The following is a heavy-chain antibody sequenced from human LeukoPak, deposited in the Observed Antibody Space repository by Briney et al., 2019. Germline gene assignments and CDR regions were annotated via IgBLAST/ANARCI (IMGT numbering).Heavy chain of an antibody. CDR1: GGSLSGYY. V-gene: IGHV4-34*01. J-gene: IGHJ4*02. CDR3: ARGSTYYDSSGYYVDY. Sequence: SETLCLTCAVYGGSLSGYYWSWIRQPPGKGLEWIGEINHSGSTNYNPSLKSRVTISVDTSKNQFSLKLSSVTAADTAVYYCARGSTYYDSSGYYVDYWGQGTLVTVSS. CDR2: INHSGST. D-gene: IGHD3-22*01.